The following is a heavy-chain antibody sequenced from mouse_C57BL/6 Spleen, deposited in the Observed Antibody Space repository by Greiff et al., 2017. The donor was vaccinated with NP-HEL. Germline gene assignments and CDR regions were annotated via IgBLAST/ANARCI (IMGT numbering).Heavy chain of an antibody. D-gene: IGHD1-1*01. V-gene: IGHV5-17*01. CDR2: ISSGSSTI. Sequence: EVQLQESGGGLVKPGGSLKLSCAASGFTFSDYGMHWVRQAPEKGLEWVAYISSGSSTIYYADTVKGRFTISRDNAKNTLFLQMTSLRSEDTAMYYCAREGYYYGSSYSWYFDVWGTGTTVTVSS. J-gene: IGHJ1*03. CDR1: GFTFSDYG. CDR3: AREGYYYGSSYSWYFDV.